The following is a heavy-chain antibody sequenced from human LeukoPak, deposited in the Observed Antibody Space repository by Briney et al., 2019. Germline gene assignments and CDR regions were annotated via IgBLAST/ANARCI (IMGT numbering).Heavy chain of an antibody. CDR3: AKVPYSSGFNGDAFDI. D-gene: IGHD6-19*01. Sequence: GGSLRLSCAASGFTFGSYAMSWVRQAPGKGLEWVSAISGSGRSTYYADSVKGRFTIYRDNSKNTLYLEMNSLTVEDTAVYYCAKVPYSSGFNGDAFDIWGQGTMVTVSS. CDR1: GFTFGSYA. V-gene: IGHV3-23*01. J-gene: IGHJ3*02. CDR2: ISGSGRST.